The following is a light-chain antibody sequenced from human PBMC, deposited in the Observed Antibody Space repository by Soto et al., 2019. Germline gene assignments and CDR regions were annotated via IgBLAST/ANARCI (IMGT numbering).Light chain of an antibody. CDR1: SSNIGSNT. V-gene: IGLV1-44*01. CDR2: SNN. J-gene: IGLJ2*01. Sequence: VLTQPPSASGTPGQRVTISCSGSSSNIGSNTVNWYQQLPGTAPKLLIYSNNQRPSGVPDRFSGSKSGTSASLAISGLQSEDEADYYCAAWDDSLNGPVFGGGTKVTVL. CDR3: AAWDDSLNGPV.